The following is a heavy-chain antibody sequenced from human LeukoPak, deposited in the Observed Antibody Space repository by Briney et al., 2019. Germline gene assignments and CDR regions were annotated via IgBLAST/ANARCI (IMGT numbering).Heavy chain of an antibody. Sequence: PSETLSLTCPVSGDSISTYYLNWIRQPAGRGLEWIGHISPSGSANYNPSLKSRVTMSVDTSKNQFSLKLSSVTAADTAVYYCARGVDTALISGGYNWFDPWGQGTLVTVSS. CDR2: ISPSGSA. V-gene: IGHV4-4*07. J-gene: IGHJ5*02. D-gene: IGHD5-18*01. CDR1: GDSISTYY. CDR3: ARGVDTALISGGYNWFDP.